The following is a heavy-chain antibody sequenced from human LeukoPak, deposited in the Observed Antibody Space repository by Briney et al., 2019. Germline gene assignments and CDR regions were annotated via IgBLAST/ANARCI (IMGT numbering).Heavy chain of an antibody. CDR1: GGSVSSGSYY. D-gene: IGHD3-10*01. Sequence: SETLSLTCTVSGGSVSSGSYYWSWIRQHPGKGLEWIGYIYYSGSTYYNPSLKSRVTISVDTSKNQFSLKLSSVTAADTAVYYCARMYGSGSYYYYYGMDVWGQGTTVTVSS. J-gene: IGHJ6*02. CDR2: IYYSGST. V-gene: IGHV4-31*03. CDR3: ARMYGSGSYYYYYGMDV.